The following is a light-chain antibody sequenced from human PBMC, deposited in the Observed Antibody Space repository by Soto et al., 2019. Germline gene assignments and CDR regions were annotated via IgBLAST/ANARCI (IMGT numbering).Light chain of an antibody. CDR2: EAT. J-gene: IGLJ3*02. CDR3: CSYAGSMTWV. V-gene: IGLV2-23*01. CDR1: SSDVGGYTF. Sequence: QSALTQPASVSGSPGQSITISCTGPSSDVGGYTFVSWYQHHPGKAPKVMIYEATKRPSGVSHRFSGSKSGNTASLTISGLQAEDEGEYYCCSYAGSMTWVFGGGTKVTVL.